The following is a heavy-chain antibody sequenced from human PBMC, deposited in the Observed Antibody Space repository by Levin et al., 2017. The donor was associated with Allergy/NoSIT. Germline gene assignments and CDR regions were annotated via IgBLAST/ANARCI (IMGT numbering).Heavy chain of an antibody. D-gene: IGHD2-2*01. CDR2: IGGSGGYT. CDR1: GFTFSTYD. J-gene: IGHJ4*02. V-gene: IGHV3-23*01. CDR3: VRGTCCLDS. Sequence: LSLTCAASGFTFSTYDMSWVRQAPGKGLEWVSGIGGSGGYTHYADSVKGRFTISRDNSKNTVFLQMNSLRPEDTAVYYCVRGTCCLDSWCQVTLVTVSS.